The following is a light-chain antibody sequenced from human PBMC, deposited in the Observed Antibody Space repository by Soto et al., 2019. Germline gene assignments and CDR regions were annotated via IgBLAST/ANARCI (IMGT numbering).Light chain of an antibody. CDR2: NTS. V-gene: IGLV7-43*01. Sequence: QAVVTQEPSLTVSPGGTVTLTCASSTGTVISAYYPNWFQQKPGQAPRALIYNTSNKHSWTPARFSGSLLGGKAALTLSGVQPEDEAEYYCLLYYGGAQLVFGGGTKLTVL. CDR1: TGTVISAYY. J-gene: IGLJ2*01. CDR3: LLYYGGAQLV.